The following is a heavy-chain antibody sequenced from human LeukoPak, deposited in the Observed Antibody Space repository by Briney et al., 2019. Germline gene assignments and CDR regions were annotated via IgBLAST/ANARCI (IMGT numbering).Heavy chain of an antibody. J-gene: IGHJ6*02. V-gene: IGHV3-15*01. CDR3: TTHIPKTFITIFGVVTYYSYGMDV. CDR2: IKRKTDGGTT. Sequence: PGGSLRLSCAASGLTFSNAWMSWVRQAPGKGLEWVGRIKRKTDGGTTDYGAGVKGRFTISRDDSKHTLYRQMNSLKTEDTAVYYCTTHIPKTFITIFGVVTYYSYGMDVWGQGTTVTASS. D-gene: IGHD3-3*01. CDR1: GLTFSNAW.